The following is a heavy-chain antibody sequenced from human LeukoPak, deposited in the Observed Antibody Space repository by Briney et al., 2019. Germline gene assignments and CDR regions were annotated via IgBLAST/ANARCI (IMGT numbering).Heavy chain of an antibody. CDR1: GVSISSSNSY. CDR3: ARGPYSYDSSGAFDI. J-gene: IGHJ3*02. Sequence: SETLSLTCTVSGVSISSSNSYWGWIRQPPGKGLEWIGSIYYSGSTNYNPSLKSRVTISVDTSKNQFSLKLSSVTAADTAVYFCARGPYSYDSSGAFDIWGQGTMVTVSS. CDR2: IYYSGST. V-gene: IGHV4-39*07. D-gene: IGHD3-22*01.